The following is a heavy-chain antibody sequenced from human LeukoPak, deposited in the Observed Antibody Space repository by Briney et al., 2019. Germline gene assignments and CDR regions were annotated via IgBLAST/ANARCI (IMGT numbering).Heavy chain of an antibody. V-gene: IGHV1-69*05. CDR2: IIPIFGTA. CDR1: GGTFSSYA. Sequence: GASVKVSCKASGGTFSSYAISWVRQAPGQGLEWMGGIIPIFGTANYAQKFQGRVTITTDESTSTAYMELSSLRSEDTAVYYCARGIPPLTPYSSSTHDAFDIWGQGTMVTVSS. CDR3: ARGIPPLTPYSSSTHDAFDI. J-gene: IGHJ3*02. D-gene: IGHD6-6*01.